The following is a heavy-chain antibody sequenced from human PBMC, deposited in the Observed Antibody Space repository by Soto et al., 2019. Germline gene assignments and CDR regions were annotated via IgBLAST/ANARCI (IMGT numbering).Heavy chain of an antibody. D-gene: IGHD6-13*01. V-gene: IGHV3-73*01. CDR2: IRSKANSYAT. J-gene: IGHJ6*02. CDR3: TRQGSSSSLYMDV. CDR1: GFTFSGSA. Sequence: GGSLRLSCAASGFTFSGSAMHWVRQASGKGLEWVGRIRSKANSYATAYAASVKGRFTISRDDSKNTAYLQMNSLKTEDTAVYYCTRQGSSSSLYMDVWGQGTTVTVSS.